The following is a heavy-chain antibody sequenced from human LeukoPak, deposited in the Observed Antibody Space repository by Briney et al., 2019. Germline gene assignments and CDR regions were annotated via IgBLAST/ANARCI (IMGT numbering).Heavy chain of an antibody. D-gene: IGHD3-3*01. CDR1: GGSFSGYY. Sequence: PSETLSLTCAVYGGSFSGYYWSWIRQPPGKGLEWVGEINHSGSTNYNPSLKSRVTISVDTSKNQFSLKLSSVTAADTAVYYCARGGDYDFWSGYNSHTKGCWFDPWGQGTLVTVSS. CDR2: INHSGST. V-gene: IGHV4-34*01. J-gene: IGHJ5*02. CDR3: ARGGDYDFWSGYNSHTKGCWFDP.